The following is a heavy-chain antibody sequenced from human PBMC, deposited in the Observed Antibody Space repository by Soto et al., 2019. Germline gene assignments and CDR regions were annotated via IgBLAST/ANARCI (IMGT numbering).Heavy chain of an antibody. D-gene: IGHD2-21*01. CDR3: ARVGDSYYDAFDI. V-gene: IGHV4-31*03. CDR1: GGSISSGGYY. Sequence: SETLSLTCTVSGGSISSGGYYWSWIRQHPGKGLEWIGYIYYSGSTYYNPSLKSRVTISVDTSKNQFSLKLSSVTAADTAVYYCARVGDSYYDAFDIWGQGTMVTVSS. J-gene: IGHJ3*02. CDR2: IYYSGST.